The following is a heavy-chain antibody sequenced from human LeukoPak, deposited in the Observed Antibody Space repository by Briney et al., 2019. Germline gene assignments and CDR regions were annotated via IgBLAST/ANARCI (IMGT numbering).Heavy chain of an antibody. CDR1: GFTFSSYV. D-gene: IGHD6-19*01. J-gene: IGHJ4*02. Sequence: GGSLRLSCAASGFTFSSYVMSWVRQAPGKGLDWVSAISGSGGSTYYADSVKGRFTISRDNSKNTLYLQMNSLRAEDTAVYYCAKARSGWYGVGDYWGQGTLVTVSS. CDR3: AKARSGWYGVGDY. V-gene: IGHV3-23*01. CDR2: ISGSGGST.